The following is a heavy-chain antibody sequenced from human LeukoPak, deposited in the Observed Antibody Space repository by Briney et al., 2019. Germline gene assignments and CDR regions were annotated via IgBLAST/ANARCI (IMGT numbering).Heavy chain of an antibody. CDR2: ISGSGGST. J-gene: IGHJ3*02. CDR1: GFTFSSYA. CDR3: ANHRIAVPFDI. Sequence: PGGSLRLSCAASGFTFSSYAMSWVRQAPGKGLEWVSAISGSGGSTYYADSVKDRFTISRDNSKNTLYLQMNSLRAEYTAVYYCANHRIAVPFDIWGQGTMVTVSS. D-gene: IGHD6-19*01. V-gene: IGHV3-23*01.